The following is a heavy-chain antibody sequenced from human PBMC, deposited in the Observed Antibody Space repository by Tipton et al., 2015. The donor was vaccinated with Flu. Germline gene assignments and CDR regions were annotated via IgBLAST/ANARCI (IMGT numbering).Heavy chain of an antibody. CDR2: IHSSGST. CDR1: GGSISSSSYY. D-gene: IGHD3-3*01. J-gene: IGHJ4*02. CDR3: ARRFLSGYSFDY. V-gene: IGHV4-39*01. Sequence: TLSLTCTVSGGSISSSSYYWGWIRQPPGKGLEWIGSIHSSGSTYYNPSLKSRVTISVDTSKNQFSLKLSSVTAADTAVYYCARRFLSGYSFDYWGQGTLVTVSS.